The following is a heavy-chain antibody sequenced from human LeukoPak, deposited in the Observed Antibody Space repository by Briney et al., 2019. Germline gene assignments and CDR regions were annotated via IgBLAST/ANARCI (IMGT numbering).Heavy chain of an antibody. CDR2: IYSGGST. CDR3: ARGTLVPAAMAMGYMDV. J-gene: IGHJ6*03. CDR1: GFTFSDYY. D-gene: IGHD2-2*01. Sequence: GGSLRLSCAASGFTFSDYYMSWVRQAPGKGLEWVSVIYSGGSTYYADSVKGRFTISRDNSKNTLYLQMNSLRAEDTAVYYCARGTLVPAAMAMGYMDVWGKGTTVTVSS. V-gene: IGHV3-53*01.